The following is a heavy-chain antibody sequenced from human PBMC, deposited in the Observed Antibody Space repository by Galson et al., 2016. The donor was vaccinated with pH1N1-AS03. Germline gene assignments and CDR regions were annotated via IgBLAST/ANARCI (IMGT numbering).Heavy chain of an antibody. D-gene: IGHD3-10*01. Sequence: SETLSLTCSVSGDSLDTFSWPWIRQPPGKGLELIGFTFYGGSTHYNPSLKSRIPIPVDTSTNLFSLQLKSVTAADTAVYYCASRSSVLYSYGSDVWGQGTTVIVSS. J-gene: IGHJ6*02. V-gene: IGHV4-59*01. CDR2: TFYGGST. CDR3: ASRSSVLYSYGSDV. CDR1: GDSLDTFS.